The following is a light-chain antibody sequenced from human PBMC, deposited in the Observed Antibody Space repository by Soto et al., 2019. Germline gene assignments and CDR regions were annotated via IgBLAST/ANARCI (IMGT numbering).Light chain of an antibody. J-gene: IGKJ1*01. CDR1: QSVSSY. V-gene: IGKV3-11*01. CDR3: QQTLSFPPT. Sequence: EIVLTQSPATLSLSPGERATLSCRASQSVSSYLAWYQQKPGQAPRLLIYDASNRATDIPARFSGSGSGTDFTLTISSLEPEDFATYYCQQTLSFPPTFGQGTKV. CDR2: DAS.